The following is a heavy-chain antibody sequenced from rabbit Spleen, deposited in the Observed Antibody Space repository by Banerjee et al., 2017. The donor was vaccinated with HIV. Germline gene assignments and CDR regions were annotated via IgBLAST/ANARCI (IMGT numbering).Heavy chain of an antibody. Sequence: QEQLVESGGGLVKPEGSLKLSCKASGFSFSNKAVMCWVRQAPGKGLEWIACINTATSKAVYATWAKGRFTVSKTASTTVTLQMTNLTAADTATYFCARDAGTSFSSYGMDLWGPGHPGHRL. V-gene: IGHV1S45*01. CDR1: GFSFSNKAV. J-gene: IGHJ6*01. CDR2: INTATSKA. D-gene: IGHD8-1*01. CDR3: ARDAGTSFSSYGMDL.